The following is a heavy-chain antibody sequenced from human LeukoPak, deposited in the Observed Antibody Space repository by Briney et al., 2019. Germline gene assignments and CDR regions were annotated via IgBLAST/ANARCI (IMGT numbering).Heavy chain of an antibody. V-gene: IGHV3-30*02. Sequence: GGSLRLPCAASGFTFSSYGMHWVRQAPGKGLEWVAFIRYDGSNKYYADSVKGRFTISRDNSKNTLYLQMNSLRAEDTAVYYCAKEARSYYYGMDVWGQGTTVTVSS. CDR2: IRYDGSNK. CDR3: AKEARSYYYGMDV. J-gene: IGHJ6*02. CDR1: GFTFSSYG.